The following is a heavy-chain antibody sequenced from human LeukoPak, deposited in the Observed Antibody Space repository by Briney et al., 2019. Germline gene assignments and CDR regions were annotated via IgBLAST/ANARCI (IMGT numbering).Heavy chain of an antibody. V-gene: IGHV4-59*01. CDR3: ERAGRYCSGGSCYGENWFDP. CDR1: GDSISSYY. CDR2: IHSSGNT. Sequence: SVTLSLTCTVSGDSISSYYWNWIRQPPGKGLEWIGYIHSSGNTRYNPSLRSRVTMSVDTSKNQFSLKLSSVTAADTAVYYCERAGRYCSGGSCYGENWFDPWGQGTLVTVSS. D-gene: IGHD2-15*01. J-gene: IGHJ5*02.